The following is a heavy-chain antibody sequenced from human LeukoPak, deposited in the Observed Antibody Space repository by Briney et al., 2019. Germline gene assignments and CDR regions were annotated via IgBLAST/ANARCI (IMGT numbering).Heavy chain of an antibody. D-gene: IGHD3-3*01. CDR1: GGTFSSYA. V-gene: IGHV1-69*06. CDR2: IIPIFGTA. Sequence: VASVKVSCKASGGTFSSYAISWVRQAPGQGLEWMGGIIPIFGTANYAQKFQGRVTITADKSTSTAYMELSSLRSEDTAVYYCARASVLDEGLFDYWGQGTLVTVSS. J-gene: IGHJ4*02. CDR3: ARASVLDEGLFDY.